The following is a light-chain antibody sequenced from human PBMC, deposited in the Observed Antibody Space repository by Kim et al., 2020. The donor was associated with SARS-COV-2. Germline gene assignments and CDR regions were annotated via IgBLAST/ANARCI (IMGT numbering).Light chain of an antibody. CDR1: QLGDKF. V-gene: IGLV3-1*01. Sequence: SWSPGQTATITCSGDQLGDKFACWYQQKPGQSPVLVIYQDTKRPSGIPERFSGSSSGNTATLTISGTQAVDEADYYCQAWDSSTVVFGGGTQLTVL. CDR2: QDT. CDR3: QAWDSSTVV. J-gene: IGLJ2*01.